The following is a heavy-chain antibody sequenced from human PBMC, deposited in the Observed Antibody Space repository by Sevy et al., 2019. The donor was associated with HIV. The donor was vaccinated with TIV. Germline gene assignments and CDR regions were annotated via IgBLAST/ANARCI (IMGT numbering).Heavy chain of an antibody. V-gene: IGHV3-7*01. CDR1: GFSLNSYW. Sequence: GGSLRLSCAASGFSLNSYWMSWVRQAPGKGLEWVANIKQDGSVKYYVDSLKGRFTMSVDNARNLLYLQMNSLRAEDTALYYCVRAIAADGSFWGQGTLVTVSS. CDR3: VRAIAADGSF. J-gene: IGHJ4*02. CDR2: IKQDGSVK. D-gene: IGHD6-13*01.